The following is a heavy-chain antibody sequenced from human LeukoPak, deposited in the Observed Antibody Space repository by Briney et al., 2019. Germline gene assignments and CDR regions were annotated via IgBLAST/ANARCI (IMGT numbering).Heavy chain of an antibody. CDR3: ARHRGNGYVSGFDY. D-gene: IGHD3-22*01. CDR1: GGSISSYF. Sequence: SETLALTCTVSGGSISSYFWIWIRQPPGKGLEWIGFIYYSGNTNYNPSLKSRVTISVDTPKNQFSLKLSSVTAADTAVYWCARHRGNGYVSGFDYSGQGTVVTVSS. J-gene: IGHJ4*02. V-gene: IGHV4-59*08. CDR2: IYYSGNT.